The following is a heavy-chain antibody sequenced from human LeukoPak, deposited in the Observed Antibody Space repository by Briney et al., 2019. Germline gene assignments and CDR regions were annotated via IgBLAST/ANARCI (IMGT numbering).Heavy chain of an antibody. V-gene: IGHV4-59*01. CDR3: ARAVFRRSGWGYALNY. CDR2: IYNSEST. Sequence: SETLSLTCTVSGGSISSYYWSWIRQPPGKGLEWIGYIYNSESTNCNPSLKSRATISVDTSKNQFSLKLNTVTAADTAVYYCARAVFRRSGWGYALNYWGQGTLVTVSS. D-gene: IGHD6-19*01. J-gene: IGHJ4*02. CDR1: GGSISSYY.